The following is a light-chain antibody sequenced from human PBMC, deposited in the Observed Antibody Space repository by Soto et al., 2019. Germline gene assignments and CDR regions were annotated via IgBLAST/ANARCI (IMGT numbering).Light chain of an antibody. J-gene: IGKJ1*01. CDR1: QGVSRNY. CDR3: QQYFGSPRA. CDR2: GAS. Sequence: EIVLTQSPGTLSLSPGERATLSCRASQGVSRNYLAWYQQKPGQAPRLLIFGASNRATGIPDRFSGSGSGTDFTLTISRLEAEDFAVYYCQQYFGSPRAFGPGTTVEMK. V-gene: IGKV3-20*01.